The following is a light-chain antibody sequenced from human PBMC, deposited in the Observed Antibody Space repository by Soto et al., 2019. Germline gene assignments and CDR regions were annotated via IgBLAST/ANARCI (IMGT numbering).Light chain of an antibody. CDR3: QQYSTSYRT. CDR1: QSISSW. CDR2: KAS. J-gene: IGKJ1*01. V-gene: IGKV1-5*03. Sequence: DMQMTQSPSTLSASVGDRVTITCRASQSISSWLAWYQQKPGKAPKLLIYKASNLESGVPSRFSGSGSGTEVTLTISSRQPDDFATYYCQQYSTSYRTFGQGTRVEVK.